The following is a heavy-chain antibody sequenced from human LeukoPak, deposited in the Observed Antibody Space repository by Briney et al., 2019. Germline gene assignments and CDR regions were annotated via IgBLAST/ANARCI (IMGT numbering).Heavy chain of an antibody. CDR1: GYTFTGYY. Sequence: ASVKVSCKASGYTFTGYYMHWVRQAPGQGLEWMGWISAYNGNTNYAQKLQGRVTMTTDTSTSTAYMELRSLRSDDTAVYYCARDRYYDSSGYSPDDAFDIWGQGTMVTVSS. CDR2: ISAYNGNT. V-gene: IGHV1-18*04. CDR3: ARDRYYDSSGYSPDDAFDI. D-gene: IGHD3-22*01. J-gene: IGHJ3*02.